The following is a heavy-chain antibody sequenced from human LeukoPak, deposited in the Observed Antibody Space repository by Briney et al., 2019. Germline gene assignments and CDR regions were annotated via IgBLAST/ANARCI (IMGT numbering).Heavy chain of an antibody. D-gene: IGHD6-19*01. Sequence: GGSLRLSCAASGFTFSSYWMHWVRQAPGKGLVWVSRVNSDGSSTTYADSVKGRFTISRDNAKNTLYLQMNSLTAEDTAVYYCAGGRDITVAGPGGYFDYWGQGTLITVSS. CDR2: VNSDGSST. CDR1: GFTFSSYW. V-gene: IGHV3-74*01. CDR3: AGGRDITVAGPGGYFDY. J-gene: IGHJ4*02.